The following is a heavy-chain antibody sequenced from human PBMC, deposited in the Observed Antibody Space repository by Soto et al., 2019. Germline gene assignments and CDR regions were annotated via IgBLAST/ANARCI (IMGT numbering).Heavy chain of an antibody. CDR2: ISAYNGDT. CDR1: GYTFTNYG. Sequence: VQLLQSGAEVKKPGASVKVSCKDSGYTFTNYGITWVRQAPGQGLEWMGWISAYNGDTHYTQRLQGRVTMTTDTSTSTANIVLRGPRSDDTAVYNSASVWKLVGNFYYYRDFRGKGTTVTVSS. V-gene: IGHV1-18*01. CDR3: ASVWKLVGNFYYYRDF. J-gene: IGHJ6*03. D-gene: IGHD6-6*01.